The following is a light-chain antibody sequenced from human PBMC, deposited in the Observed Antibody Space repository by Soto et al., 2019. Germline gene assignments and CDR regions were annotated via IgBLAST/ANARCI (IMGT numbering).Light chain of an antibody. Sequence: EIVMTQSPATLSVSPVERATLSCMASQSVSSNLAWYQQKPGQAPRLLIYDASNRATGIPVRFSGSGSGTDFTLTISSLEPEDFAVYYCQQYGSSPPTFGEGTKVDIK. CDR2: DAS. J-gene: IGKJ4*01. CDR3: QQYGSSPPT. V-gene: IGKV3D-15*01. CDR1: QSVSSN.